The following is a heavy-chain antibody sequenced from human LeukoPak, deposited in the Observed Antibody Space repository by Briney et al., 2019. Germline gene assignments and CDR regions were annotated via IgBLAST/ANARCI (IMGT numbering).Heavy chain of an antibody. CDR3: ARGTMMVVGTFDY. CDR2: ISAYNGNT. CDR1: GYTFTNYG. D-gene: IGHD3-22*01. Sequence: ASVKVSCKASGYTFTNYGISLVRQAPGQGLEWIGWISAYNGNTNYVQKLQGRVNMTTDTSTSTAYMELRSLRSDDTAVYYCARGTMMVVGTFDYWGQGTLVTVSS. V-gene: IGHV1-18*01. J-gene: IGHJ4*02.